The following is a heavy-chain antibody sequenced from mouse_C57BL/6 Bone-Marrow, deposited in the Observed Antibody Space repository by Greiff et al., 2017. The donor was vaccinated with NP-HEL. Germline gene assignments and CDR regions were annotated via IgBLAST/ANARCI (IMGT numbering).Heavy chain of an antibody. CDR2: INPSSGYT. Sequence: VKLQESGAELARPGASVQMSCKASGYTFTSYTMHWVKQRPGQGLEWIGHINPSSGYTKYNQKFKDKATLTADKSSSTAYMQLSSLTSEDSAVYYCARSLALDYWGQGTTLTVSS. CDR3: ARSLALDY. CDR1: GYTFTSYT. D-gene: IGHD6-2*01. J-gene: IGHJ2*01. V-gene: IGHV1-4*01.